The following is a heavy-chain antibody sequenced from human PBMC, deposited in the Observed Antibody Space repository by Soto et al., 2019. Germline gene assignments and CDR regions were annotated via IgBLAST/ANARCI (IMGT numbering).Heavy chain of an antibody. CDR3: ARDFYGSGSYSDY. V-gene: IGHV3-11*01. CDR1: GFPFSDYY. J-gene: IGHJ4*02. CDR2: ISSSGSTI. Sequence: GGSLRLSCAASGFPFSDYYMSWIRQAPGKGLEWVSYISSSGSTIYYADSVKGRFTISGDNAKNSLYLQMNSLRAEDTAVYYCARDFYGSGSYSDYWGQGTLVTVAT. D-gene: IGHD3-10*01.